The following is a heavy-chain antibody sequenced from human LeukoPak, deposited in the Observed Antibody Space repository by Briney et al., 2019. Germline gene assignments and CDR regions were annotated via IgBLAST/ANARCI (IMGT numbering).Heavy chain of an antibody. J-gene: IGHJ4*02. D-gene: IGHD7-27*01. CDR1: GFTFSSYA. CDR2: IWHDGSHE. V-gene: IGHV3-33*08. CDR3: ARDGAEWGH. Sequence: PGGSLRLSCAASGFTFSSYAMHWVRRVPGKGLEWVAVIWHDGSHEHYADSVKGRSSISRDNSKNMLYLQMNSLRAEDTAVYYCARDGAEWGHWGQGTLVTVSS.